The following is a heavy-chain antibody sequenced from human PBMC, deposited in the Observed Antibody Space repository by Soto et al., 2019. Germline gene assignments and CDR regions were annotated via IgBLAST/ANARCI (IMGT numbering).Heavy chain of an antibody. CDR3: AGGQYYFEY. CDR1: GFPFSSYG. CDR2: ISYDGTNQ. J-gene: IGHJ4*02. Sequence: QVQLVESGGGVVQPGRSLRLSCAASGFPFSSYGMHWVRQAPGKGLDWVALISYDGTNQYYADSVKGRFTVSRDNSKNTLYLQMSSLRAEDTAVYYCAGGQYYFEYCGQGTLVSVSS. V-gene: IGHV3-30*03. D-gene: IGHD2-15*01.